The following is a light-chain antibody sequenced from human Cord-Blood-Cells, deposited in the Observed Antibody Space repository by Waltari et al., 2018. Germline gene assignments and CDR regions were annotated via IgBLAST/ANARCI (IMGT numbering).Light chain of an antibody. CDR2: EGS. Sequence: QSALTQPASVSGSPGQSITISCTGTRSDVGSYNLVPWYQQPPGKAPKLMIYEGSKRPSGVSNRFSGSKSGNTASLTISGLQAEDEADYYCCSYAGSSTVFGTGTKVTVL. J-gene: IGLJ1*01. CDR3: CSYAGSSTV. V-gene: IGLV2-23*03. CDR1: RSDVGSYNL.